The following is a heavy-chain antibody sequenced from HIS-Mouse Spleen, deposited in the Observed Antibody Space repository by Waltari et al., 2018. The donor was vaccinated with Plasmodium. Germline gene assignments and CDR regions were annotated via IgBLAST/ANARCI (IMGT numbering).Heavy chain of an antibody. CDR1: GGSISSYY. Sequence: QVQLQESGPGLVKPSETLSLTCTVPGGSISSYYWTWIRPPAGKGLEWIGRIYTSGSTNYNPSRKSRVTMSVDTSKNQFSLKLSSVTAADTAVYYCARASGGYSYGRVFDYWGQGTLVTVSS. J-gene: IGHJ4*02. D-gene: IGHD5-18*01. V-gene: IGHV4-4*07. CDR3: ARASGGYSYGRVFDY. CDR2: IYTSGST.